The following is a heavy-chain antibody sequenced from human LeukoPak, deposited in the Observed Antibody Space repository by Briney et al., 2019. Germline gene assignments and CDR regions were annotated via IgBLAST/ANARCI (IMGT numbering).Heavy chain of an antibody. CDR1: GVTFSIYA. CDR3: AKDDSSGSYSYFQH. D-gene: IGHD3-22*01. V-gene: IGHV3-23*01. J-gene: IGHJ1*01. CDR2: ISGSGGST. Sequence: PGGSLRLSCAPSGVTFSIYAMSWVRHAPGKALEWVSTISGSGGSTYYADSVKGRFTLARDNSKNTLYLQMNSLRAEDTAVYYCAKDDSSGSYSYFQHWGQGTLVTVSS.